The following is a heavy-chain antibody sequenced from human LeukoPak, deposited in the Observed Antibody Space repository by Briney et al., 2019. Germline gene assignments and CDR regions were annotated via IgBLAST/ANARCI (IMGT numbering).Heavy chain of an antibody. Sequence: PGGSLRLSCAASGFTFSNAWMSWVRQAPGKGLEWVGRIKSKTDGGTTGYAAPVKGRFTISRDDTKNTLYLQMNSLKTEDTAVYYCTTELITLDAFDIWGQGTMVTVSS. CDR1: GFTFSNAW. J-gene: IGHJ3*02. D-gene: IGHD3-22*01. CDR2: IKSKTDGGTT. CDR3: TTELITLDAFDI. V-gene: IGHV3-15*01.